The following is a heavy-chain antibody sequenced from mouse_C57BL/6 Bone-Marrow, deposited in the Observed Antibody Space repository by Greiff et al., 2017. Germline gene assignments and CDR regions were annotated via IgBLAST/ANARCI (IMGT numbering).Heavy chain of an antibody. CDR2: IYPGSGST. J-gene: IGHJ2*01. Sequence: QVQLKQSGAELVKPGASVKMSCKASGYTFTSYWITWVKQRPGQGLEWIGDIYPGSGSTNYNEKFKSKATLTVATSSSTAYMQLSSLTSEDSAVYYCARDDYDGGYFDYWGQGTTLTVSS. V-gene: IGHV1-55*01. D-gene: IGHD2-4*01. CDR1: GYTFTSYW. CDR3: ARDDYDGGYFDY.